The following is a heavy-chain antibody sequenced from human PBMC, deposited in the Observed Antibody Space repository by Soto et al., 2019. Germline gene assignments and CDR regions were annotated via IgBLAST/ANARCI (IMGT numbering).Heavy chain of an antibody. CDR1: GYSFTTFY. Sequence: QVQLVQSVPEVKKPGASVKISCKTSGYSFTTFYIHWVRQAPGQGFEWMGRVDPGGGTTTYAQKFQGRATMTRDTSTSTVYMDLSSLTSEDTAVYYCARGYCTTGTCDGWFDPWGEGSLVTLSS. CDR2: VDPGGGTT. D-gene: IGHD2-8*01. CDR3: ARGYCTTGTCDGWFDP. V-gene: IGHV1-46*01. J-gene: IGHJ5*02.